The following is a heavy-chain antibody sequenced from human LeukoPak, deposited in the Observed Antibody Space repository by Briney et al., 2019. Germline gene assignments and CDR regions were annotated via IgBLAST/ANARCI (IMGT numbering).Heavy chain of an antibody. CDR3: ARDERGGSYLTAYDY. Sequence: ASVKVSCKASGYTFTNYYMHWVRQAPGQGLEWMGIINPSGGSTSYAQKFQGRVTMTRDTSTSTVYMELSSLRSEDTAVYYCARDERGGSYLTAYDYWGQGTLVTVSS. D-gene: IGHD1-26*01. CDR1: GYTFTNYY. V-gene: IGHV1-46*01. CDR2: INPSGGST. J-gene: IGHJ4*02.